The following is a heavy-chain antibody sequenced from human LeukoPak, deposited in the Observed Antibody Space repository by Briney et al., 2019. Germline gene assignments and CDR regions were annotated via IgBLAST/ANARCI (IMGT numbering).Heavy chain of an antibody. V-gene: IGHV5-51*01. CDR1: GHSFTNYW. CDR2: IYPSDSDT. J-gene: IGHJ3*02. Sequence: GESLKISCKCSGHSFTNYWIAGVRHMPRKGLEWRGIIYPSDSDTRYSPSFQGQVNISADKSITTAYLQWSSMKASDTAMYYCARRDYITGGYAGFDIWGQGTMVTVSS. CDR3: ARRDYITGGYAGFDI. D-gene: IGHD1-20*01.